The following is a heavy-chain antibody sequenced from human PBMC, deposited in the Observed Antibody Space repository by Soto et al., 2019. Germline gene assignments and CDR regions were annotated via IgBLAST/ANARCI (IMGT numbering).Heavy chain of an antibody. V-gene: IGHV5-51*01. D-gene: IGHD3-10*01. CDR2: IYPGDSDN. Sequence: GESLKTFFKGSGYTFTTFWNSWVRQMPGKGLEGMGIIYPGDSDNRYGPSFQGPVTISADKSINTTNLQWSSPKASYCALYFCVRLPKGIINQYYFDFWGQGTPVTVSS. CDR1: GYTFTTFW. J-gene: IGHJ4*02. CDR3: VRLPKGIINQYYFDF.